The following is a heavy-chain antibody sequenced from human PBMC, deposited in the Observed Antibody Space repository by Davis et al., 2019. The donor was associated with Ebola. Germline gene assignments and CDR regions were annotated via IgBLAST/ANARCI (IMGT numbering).Heavy chain of an antibody. CDR1: GGSISSSNW. CDR3: ARHGIVLHSRSVGMDV. CDR2: IYHSGHT. V-gene: IGHV4-4*02. J-gene: IGHJ6*02. Sequence: MPSETLSLTCAVSGGSISSSNWWSWVRQPPGKGLEWIGEIYHSGHTYYNPSLRSRLTISVDTSKNHFSLKLSSVTAADTAVYYCARHGIVLHSRSVGMDVWGQGTTVTVSS. D-gene: IGHD2/OR15-2a*01.